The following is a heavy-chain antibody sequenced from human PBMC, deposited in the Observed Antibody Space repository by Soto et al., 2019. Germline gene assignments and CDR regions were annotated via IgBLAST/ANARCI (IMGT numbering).Heavy chain of an antibody. V-gene: IGHV4-34*01. D-gene: IGHD5-18*01. CDR2: INHSGST. CDR1: GGSFSGYY. Sequence: PSETLSLTCAVYGGSFSGYYWSWIRQPPGKGLEWIGEINHSGSTNYNPSLKSRVTISVDTSKNQFSLKLSSVTAADTAVYYCARIQLGNYYYYYKDVWGKGTTVTVSS. J-gene: IGHJ6*03. CDR3: ARIQLGNYYYYYKDV.